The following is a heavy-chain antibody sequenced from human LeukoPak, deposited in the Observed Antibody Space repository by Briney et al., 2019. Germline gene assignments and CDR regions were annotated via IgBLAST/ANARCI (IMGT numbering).Heavy chain of an antibody. CDR1: GYSFTSYG. J-gene: IGHJ4*02. CDR2: IYPRDGST. V-gene: IGHV1-46*01. Sequence: ASVKVSCKASGYSFTSYGMHWVRQAPGQGLEWMGMIYPRDGSTSYAQKFQGRVTVTRDTSTSTVHMELSGLRSEDTAVYYCARDQEGFDYWGQGTLVTVSS. CDR3: ARDQEGFDY.